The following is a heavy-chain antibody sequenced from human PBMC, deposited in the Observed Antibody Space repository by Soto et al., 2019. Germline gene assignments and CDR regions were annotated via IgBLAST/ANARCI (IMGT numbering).Heavy chain of an antibody. CDR1: GFTFSSYS. Sequence: PGGSLRLSCAASGFTFSSYSMNWFRQAPGKGLEWVSSISSSSSYIYYADSVKGRFTISRDNAKNSLYLQMNSLRAEDTAVYYCARSPYCSSTSCSKIYGMDVWGQGTTVTVSS. D-gene: IGHD2-2*01. V-gene: IGHV3-21*01. J-gene: IGHJ6*02. CDR2: ISSSSSYI. CDR3: ARSPYCSSTSCSKIYGMDV.